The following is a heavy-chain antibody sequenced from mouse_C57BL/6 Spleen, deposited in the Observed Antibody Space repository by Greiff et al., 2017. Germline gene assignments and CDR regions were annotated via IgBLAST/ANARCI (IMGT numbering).Heavy chain of an antibody. V-gene: IGHV1-64*01. CDR2: IHPNSGST. CDR1: GYTFTSSW. J-gene: IGHJ4*01. D-gene: IGHD2-1*01. CDR3: AGGVYTGMDD. Sequence: QVQLQQPGAELVKPGASVKLSCKASGYTFTSSWMHWVKQRPGQGLEWIGMIHPNSGSTNYNEKFKDKATLTVDKSSSTAYMQRSSRTAEDSAVYDCAGGVYTGMDDWGQGTTVTVSS.